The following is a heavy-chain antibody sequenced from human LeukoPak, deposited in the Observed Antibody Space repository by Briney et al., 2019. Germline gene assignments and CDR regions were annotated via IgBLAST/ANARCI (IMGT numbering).Heavy chain of an antibody. CDR2: IYSAVTT. Sequence: PGGSLRLSCAASGFTVSNTYMTWVRQAPGKGLEWVSVIYSAVTTDYADSVKGRFIISRDNSKNTVYLQMNSLRGEDTAMYYRARALEAAAGFDYWGQGTLVSVSS. CDR3: ARALEAAAGFDY. CDR1: GFTVSNTY. V-gene: IGHV3-53*01. J-gene: IGHJ4*02. D-gene: IGHD6-13*01.